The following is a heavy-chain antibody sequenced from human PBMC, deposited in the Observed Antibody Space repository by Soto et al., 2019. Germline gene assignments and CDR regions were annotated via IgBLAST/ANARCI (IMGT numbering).Heavy chain of an antibody. CDR3: ARLHGYSSGWYDY. Sequence: QVQLVQSRAEVKKPGASVKVSCKASGYTFSSNGVSWVRQAPGQGLEWMGWISTFNGNAHYAQKFQGRVTMTTDTSTNTAYMERTSLSSDDTAVYYCARLHGYSSGWYDYWGQGTLVTVSS. CDR2: ISTFNGNA. CDR1: GYTFSSNG. D-gene: IGHD6-19*01. J-gene: IGHJ4*02. V-gene: IGHV1-18*04.